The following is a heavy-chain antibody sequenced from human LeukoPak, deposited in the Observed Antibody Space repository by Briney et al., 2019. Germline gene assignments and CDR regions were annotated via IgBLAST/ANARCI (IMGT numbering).Heavy chain of an antibody. Sequence: SETLSLTCTVSGGSISSYYWSWIRQPPGKGLEWIGYVYYNGNTNYNPSLKSRVTISVDTSKNQFSLELNSVTAADTAVYFCARRVAMTARYYFDFWGQGTLVTVSS. CDR1: GGSISSYY. V-gene: IGHV4-59*08. D-gene: IGHD2-21*02. CDR3: ARRVAMTARYYFDF. CDR2: VYYNGNT. J-gene: IGHJ4*02.